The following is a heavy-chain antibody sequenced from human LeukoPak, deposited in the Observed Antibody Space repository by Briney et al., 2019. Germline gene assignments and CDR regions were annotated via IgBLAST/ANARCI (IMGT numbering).Heavy chain of an antibody. CDR1: GFSVSSYG. J-gene: IGHJ5*02. V-gene: IGHV3-48*04. CDR3: ARRYCSGGSCYSAWFDP. Sequence: PGGSLRLSCAVSGFSVSSYGMSWVRQAPGKGLEWVSYISSSGSTIYYADSVKGRFTISRDNAKNSLYLQMNSLRAEDTAVYYCARRYCSGGSCYSAWFDPWGQGTLVTVSS. D-gene: IGHD2-15*01. CDR2: ISSSGSTI.